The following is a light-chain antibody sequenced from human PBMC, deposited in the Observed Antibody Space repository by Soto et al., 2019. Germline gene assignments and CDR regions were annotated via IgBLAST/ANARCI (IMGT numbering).Light chain of an antibody. CDR1: QGIRND. V-gene: IGKV1-6*01. CDR2: AAS. CDR3: LQDYSYPWT. Sequence: IHLTQSPSPRSVSXVNKLIITCXASQGIRNDLGWYQQKPGKAPKLLIYAASSLQSGVPSRFSGSASGTDFTLTISSLQPEDFATYYCLQDYSYPWTFGQGTKVDIK. J-gene: IGKJ1*01.